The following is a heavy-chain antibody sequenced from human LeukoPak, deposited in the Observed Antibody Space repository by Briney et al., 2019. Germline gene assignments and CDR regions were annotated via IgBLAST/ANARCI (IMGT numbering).Heavy chain of an antibody. J-gene: IGHJ2*01. CDR3: ARAGPRGSSGRSHWYFDL. D-gene: IGHD6-19*01. Sequence: GGSLRLSCAASGFTFSSYSMNWVRQAPGKGLEWVSSISSSSSYIYYADSVKGRFTISRDNAKNSLYLQMNSLRAEDTAVYYCARAGPRGSSGRSHWYFDLWGRGTLVTVSS. V-gene: IGHV3-21*01. CDR1: GFTFSSYS. CDR2: ISSSSSYI.